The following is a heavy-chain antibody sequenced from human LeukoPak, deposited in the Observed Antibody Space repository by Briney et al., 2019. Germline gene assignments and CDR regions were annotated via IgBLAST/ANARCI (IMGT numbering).Heavy chain of an antibody. CDR1: GFTFSNYE. CDR3: AKDATPALGTVYMDV. CDR2: ISNFGDII. V-gene: IGHV3-48*03. J-gene: IGHJ6*03. D-gene: IGHD6-13*01. Sequence: GGSLRLSCAASGFTFSNYEMNWVRQAPGKGLEWISHISNFGDIIHYADSVEGRFTISRDNDKNSIYLQMNSLRAEDTAVYYCAKDATPALGTVYMDVWGKGTTVTISS.